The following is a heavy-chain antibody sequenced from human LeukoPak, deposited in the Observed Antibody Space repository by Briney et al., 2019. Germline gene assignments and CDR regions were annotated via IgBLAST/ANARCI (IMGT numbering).Heavy chain of an antibody. CDR2: IKHDGSQK. CDR1: GFTFSRYW. Sequence: GGSLRLSCAASGFTFSRYWMSWVRQAPGRGLEWVANIKHDGSQKYYVDSVKGRITISRDNAENSLYLQMTSLRAEDTAVHYCARDGMGGIKAFDIWGQGTMVTVSS. CDR3: ARDGMGGIKAFDI. J-gene: IGHJ3*02. D-gene: IGHD3-10*01. V-gene: IGHV3-7*05.